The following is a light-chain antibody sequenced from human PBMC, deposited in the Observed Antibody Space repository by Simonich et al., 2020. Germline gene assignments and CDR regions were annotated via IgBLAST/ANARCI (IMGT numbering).Light chain of an antibody. CDR2: GNS. CDR1: SSNIRAGYD. J-gene: IGLJ2*01. V-gene: IGLV1-40*01. Sequence: QSVLTQPPSVSGAPGQRVTISCTGSSSNIRAGYDVHWYQQLPGTAPKLLIYGNSNRPSGVPDRFSGSKSGTSASLAITGLQAEDEADYYCQSYDSSLSAPIFGGGTKLTVL. CDR3: QSYDSSLSAPI.